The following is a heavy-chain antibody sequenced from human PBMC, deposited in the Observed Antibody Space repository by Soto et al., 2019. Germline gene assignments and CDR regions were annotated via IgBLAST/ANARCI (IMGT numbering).Heavy chain of an antibody. Sequence: QVQLVQSGAEEKKPGASVKVSCKASGYIFTSYDINWVRQATGQGLERLGWMNPNSVNTGSAEKFQGRVTMTRNTSISTAYMELSSLRSEDTAVYYCARGYADPSKYYYYMDVWGKGTTVTVSS. CDR3: ARGYADPSKYYYYMDV. D-gene: IGHD2-8*01. J-gene: IGHJ6*03. CDR2: MNPNSVNT. V-gene: IGHV1-8*01. CDR1: GYIFTSYD.